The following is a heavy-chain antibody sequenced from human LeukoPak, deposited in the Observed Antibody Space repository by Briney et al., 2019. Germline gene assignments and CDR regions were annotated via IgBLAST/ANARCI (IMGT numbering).Heavy chain of an antibody. CDR2: ISAYNGNT. V-gene: IGHV1-18*01. D-gene: IGHD2-2*01. J-gene: IGHJ5*02. CDR1: GYTFTSYG. CDR3: ARGTKRRYCSSTSCSNWFDP. Sequence: ASVKVSCKASGYTFTSYGISWVRQAPGQGLAWMGWISAYNGNTNYAQKLQGRVTMTTDTSTSTAYMELRSLRSDDTAVYYCARGTKRRYCSSTSCSNWFDPWGQGTLVTVSS.